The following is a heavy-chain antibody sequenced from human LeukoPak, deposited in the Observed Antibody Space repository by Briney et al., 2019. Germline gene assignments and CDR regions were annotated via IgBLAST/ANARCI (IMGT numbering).Heavy chain of an antibody. CDR2: ASGSGGST. D-gene: IGHD4-23*01. V-gene: IGHV3-23*01. Sequence: GGSLRLSCAASGFTFSSYAMSWVRQAPGKGLEWVSSASGSGGSTYYADSVKGRFTISRDNSKDTLYLQMNSLRAEDTAVYYCAKDLGSVVTPPSLDYWGQGTLVTVSS. J-gene: IGHJ4*02. CDR3: AKDLGSVVTPPSLDY. CDR1: GFTFSSYA.